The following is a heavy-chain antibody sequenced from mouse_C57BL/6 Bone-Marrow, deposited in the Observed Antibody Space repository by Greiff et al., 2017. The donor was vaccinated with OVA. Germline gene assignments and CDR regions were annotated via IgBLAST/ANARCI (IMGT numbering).Heavy chain of an antibody. CDR3: ARWRGRRKNYAMDY. CDR1: GYTFTSYW. V-gene: IGHV1-72*01. D-gene: IGHD3-3*01. J-gene: IGHJ4*01. CDR2: IAPNSGGT. Sequence: VQLQQPGAELVKPGASVKLSCKASGYTFTSYWMHWVKQRPGRGLEWIGRIAPNSGGTKYNEKFKSKATLTVDKPSSTAYMQLSSLTSEDSAVYYCARWRGRRKNYAMDYWGQGTSVTVSS.